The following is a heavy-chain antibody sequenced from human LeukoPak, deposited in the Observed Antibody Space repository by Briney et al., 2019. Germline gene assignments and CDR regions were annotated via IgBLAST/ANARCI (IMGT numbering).Heavy chain of an antibody. CDR1: GYTFTGYY. CDR3: ARLASYYYGSEPLGWFDS. Sequence: ASVKVSCKASGYTFTGYYMHWVRQAPGQGLEWMGWINPNSGGTNYAQKFQGRVTMTRDTSISTAYMELSRLRSDDTAVYYCARLASYYYGSEPLGWFDSWGQGTLVTVSS. J-gene: IGHJ5*01. D-gene: IGHD3-10*01. CDR2: INPNSGGT. V-gene: IGHV1-2*02.